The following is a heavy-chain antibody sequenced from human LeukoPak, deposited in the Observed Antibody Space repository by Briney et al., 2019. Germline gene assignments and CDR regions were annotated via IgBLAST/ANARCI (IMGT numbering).Heavy chain of an antibody. Sequence: GGSLRLSCAASGFTFSSYGMHWVRQAPGKGLEWVAFIRYDGSNKYYADSVKGRFTISRDNSKNTLYLQMNSLRAEDTAVYYCAKDIPEEIYYDSSGYINWGQGALVTVSS. V-gene: IGHV3-30*02. CDR3: AKDIPEEIYYDSSGYIN. J-gene: IGHJ4*02. D-gene: IGHD3-22*01. CDR2: IRYDGSNK. CDR1: GFTFSSYG.